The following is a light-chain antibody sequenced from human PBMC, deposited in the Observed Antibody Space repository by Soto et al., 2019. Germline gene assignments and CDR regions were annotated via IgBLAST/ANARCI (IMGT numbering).Light chain of an antibody. CDR2: EVT. CDR1: SSDVGGYNY. CDR3: SSYANNNNMLV. J-gene: IGLJ1*01. V-gene: IGLV2-8*01. Sequence: QSVLTQPPSASGSPGQSITISCIGISSDVGGYNYVSWYQQRPGKVPKVIIYEVTKRPSGVPDRFSGSKSGNTASLTVSGLQAEDEADYFCSSYANNNNMLVFGTGTKLTVL.